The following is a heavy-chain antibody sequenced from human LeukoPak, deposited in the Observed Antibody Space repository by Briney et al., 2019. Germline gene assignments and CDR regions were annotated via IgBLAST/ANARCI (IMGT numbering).Heavy chain of an antibody. CDR2: INTDWSST. J-gene: IGHJ6*03. CDR3: ARGGSHYYYYYMDV. V-gene: IGHV3-74*01. D-gene: IGHD3-16*01. CDR1: GFNFSNYW. Sequence: AGGSLRLSCAASGFNFSNYWMHWVRQAPGKGLVWVSRINTDWSSTHYADSVKGRFTISRDNAKNTLYLQINSLRAEDTAVYYCARGGSHYYYYYMDVWGKGTTVTVSS.